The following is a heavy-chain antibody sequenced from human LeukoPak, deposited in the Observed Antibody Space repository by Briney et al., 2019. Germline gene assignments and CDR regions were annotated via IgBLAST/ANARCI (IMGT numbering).Heavy chain of an antibody. J-gene: IGHJ4*02. CDR1: GFTFSSYA. CDR2: ISYDGSNK. CDR3: ARDYYDSSGYYEY. D-gene: IGHD3-22*01. V-gene: IGHV3-30-3*01. Sequence: GGSLGLSCAASGFTFSSYAMHWVRQAPGKGLEWVAVISYDGSNKYYADSVKGRFTISRDNSKNTLYLQMNSLRAEDTAVYYCARDYYDSSGYYEYWGQGTLVTVSS.